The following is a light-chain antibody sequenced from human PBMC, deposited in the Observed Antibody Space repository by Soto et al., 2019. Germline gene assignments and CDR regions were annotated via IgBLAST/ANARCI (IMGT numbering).Light chain of an antibody. J-gene: IGKJ3*01. CDR2: AAS. CDR3: QQLNTWT. V-gene: IGKV1-9*01. CDR1: QGISSY. Sequence: DIQLTQSPSFLSASVGDRVTITCRASQGISSYLAWYQQKPGKAPKLLIYAASTLQSGVPSRFSGSGSGTEFTLTISSLQPEDFATYYCQQLNTWTFGPGTKVDIK.